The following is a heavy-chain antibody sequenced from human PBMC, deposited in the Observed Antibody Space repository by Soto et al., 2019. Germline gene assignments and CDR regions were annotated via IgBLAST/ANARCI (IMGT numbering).Heavy chain of an antibody. D-gene: IGHD2-21*02. CDR3: AKSLVTPSDAFDL. Sequence: GGSLRLSCAASGFTFGNYAMNWVRQAPGKGLEWISSISAPGTSTYYANSVKGRFSMSRDTSKNTLFLQMNRLRADDTAVYFCAKSLVTPSDAFDLWGRGTLVTVSS. J-gene: IGHJ3*01. CDR2: ISAPGTST. V-gene: IGHV3-23*01. CDR1: GFTFGNYA.